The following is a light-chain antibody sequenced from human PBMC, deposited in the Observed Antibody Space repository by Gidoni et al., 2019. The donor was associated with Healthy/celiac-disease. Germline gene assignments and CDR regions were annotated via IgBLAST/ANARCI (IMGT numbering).Light chain of an antibody. J-gene: IGLJ1*01. Sequence: SYELTQPHPVSVSPGQTASITCYGAKLGDKCACWSQQKPGQSPVLVLYQASKRPSGIPERFSGSNSGNTATLTIIGTQSMDEADYYCQAWDSSTAWYVFGTGTKVTVL. CDR1: KLGDKC. CDR3: QAWDSSTAWYV. CDR2: QAS. V-gene: IGLV3-1*01.